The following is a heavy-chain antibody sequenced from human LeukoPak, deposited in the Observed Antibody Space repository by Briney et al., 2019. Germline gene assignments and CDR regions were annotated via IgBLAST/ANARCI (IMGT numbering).Heavy chain of an antibody. V-gene: IGHV1-2*06. CDR2: INPDSGGT. Sequence: ASVKVSCKASGYTFTGDYIHWVRQAPGQGLEWMGRINPDSGGTNYAQKFQGRVTMTRDTSTSTAYMELSSLRSEDTAVYYCARGGYSYGYWDYGMDVWGQGTTVTVSS. D-gene: IGHD5-18*01. CDR3: ARGGYSYGYWDYGMDV. CDR1: GYTFTGDY. J-gene: IGHJ6*02.